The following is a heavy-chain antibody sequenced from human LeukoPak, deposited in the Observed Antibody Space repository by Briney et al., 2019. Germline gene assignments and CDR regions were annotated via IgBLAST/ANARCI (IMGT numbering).Heavy chain of an antibody. J-gene: IGHJ3*02. CDR1: GGSFSGYY. D-gene: IGHD5-24*01. Sequence: PSETLSLTCAVYGGSFSGYYWSWIRQPPGKGLEWIGEINHSGSTNYNPSLKSRVTISVDTSKNQFSLKLSSVTAADTAVYYCANHRDGYSYDAFDIWGQGTMVTVSS. CDR3: ANHRDGYSYDAFDI. V-gene: IGHV4-34*01. CDR2: INHSGST.